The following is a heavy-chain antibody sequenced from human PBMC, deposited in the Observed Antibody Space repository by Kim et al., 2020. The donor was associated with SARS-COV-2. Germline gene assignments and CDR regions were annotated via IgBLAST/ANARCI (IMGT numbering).Heavy chain of an antibody. D-gene: IGHD3-10*01. CDR3: TRGGSGMN. V-gene: IGHV3-49*03. Sequence: GGSLRLSCTASGFTFPDYTMTWFRQAPGKGLECVGFIRSNTYGGTSEYAASVKGRFTISRDDSKTIAYLQMNSLKPEDTAVYYCTRGGSGMNWGQGTLV. CDR1: GFTFPDYT. J-gene: IGHJ4*02. CDR2: IRSNTYGGTS.